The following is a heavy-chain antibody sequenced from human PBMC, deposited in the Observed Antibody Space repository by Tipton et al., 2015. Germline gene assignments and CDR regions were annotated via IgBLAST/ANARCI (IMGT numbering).Heavy chain of an antibody. Sequence: SLRLSCAASGFTFSSYGMHWVRRAPGKGLEWVAVIWSDGSNKNFADSVKGRFTISRDKSKNTLYLEMNSVKAEDAALYYCARRGYALRIFDSGCRGPLVAVSS. CDR1: GFTFSSYG. V-gene: IGHV3-33*01. D-gene: IGHD5-18*01. J-gene: IGHJ4*02. CDR2: IWSDGSNK. CDR3: ARRGYALRIFDS.